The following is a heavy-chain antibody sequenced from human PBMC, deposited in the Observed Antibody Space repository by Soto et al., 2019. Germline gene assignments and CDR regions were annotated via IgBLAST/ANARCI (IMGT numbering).Heavy chain of an antibody. J-gene: IGHJ4*02. Sequence: PGGSLRLSCAASGFTFSSYVMHWVRQAPGKGLEWVAVISYDGSNKYYADSVKGRFTISRDNSKNTLYLQMNSLRAEDTAVYYCANLVGATEGYWGQGTLVTVSS. V-gene: IGHV3-30*18. CDR2: ISYDGSNK. CDR1: GFTFSSYV. D-gene: IGHD1-26*01. CDR3: ANLVGATEGY.